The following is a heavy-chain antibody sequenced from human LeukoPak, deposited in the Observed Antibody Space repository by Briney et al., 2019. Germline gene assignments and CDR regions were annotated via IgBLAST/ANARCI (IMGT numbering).Heavy chain of an antibody. CDR2: ISSDGSTI. J-gene: IGHJ6*02. CDR1: GFSFSRYS. Sequence: PGGSLRLSCTASGFSFSRYSMNWVRQAPGKGLEWISYISSDGSTIYYADSVKGRFTISRDNARNSLYLQMNSLRAEDTAAYYCARAPYDNSGYYGGGTYYGMDVWGQGTTVTVSS. CDR3: ARAPYDNSGYYGGGTYYGMDV. D-gene: IGHD3-22*01. V-gene: IGHV3-48*01.